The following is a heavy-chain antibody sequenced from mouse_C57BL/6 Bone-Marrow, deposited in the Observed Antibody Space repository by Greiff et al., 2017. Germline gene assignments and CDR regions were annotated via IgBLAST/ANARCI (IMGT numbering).Heavy chain of an antibody. CDR1: GFNIKDDY. CDR2: IDPENGDT. CDR3: TPHYYGSSSAWFAY. Sequence: VQLQQSGAELVRPGASVKLSCTASGFNIKDDYMHWVKQRPEQGLEWIGWIDPENGDTEYASKFQGKATITADTSSNTAYLQLSSLTSEGTAVYYCTPHYYGSSSAWFAYWGQGTLVTVSA. D-gene: IGHD1-1*01. J-gene: IGHJ3*01. V-gene: IGHV14-4*01.